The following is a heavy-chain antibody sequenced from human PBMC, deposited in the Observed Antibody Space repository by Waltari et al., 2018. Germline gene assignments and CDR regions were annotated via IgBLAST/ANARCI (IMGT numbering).Heavy chain of an antibody. V-gene: IGHV1-69*08. CDR3: ARGLLHPGIAAAGAAFDI. CDR2: IIPIFGTA. Sequence: QVQLVQSGAEVKKPGSSVKVSCKASGGTFSSYAISWVRQATGQGLEWMGRIIPIFGTANYAQKFQGRVTITADKSTSTAYMELSSLRSEDTAVYYCARGLLHPGIAAAGAAFDIWGQGTMVTVSS. J-gene: IGHJ3*02. D-gene: IGHD6-13*01. CDR1: GGTFSSYA.